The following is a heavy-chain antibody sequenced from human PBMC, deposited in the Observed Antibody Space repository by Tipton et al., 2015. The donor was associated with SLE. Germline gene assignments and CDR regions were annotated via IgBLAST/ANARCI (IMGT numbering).Heavy chain of an antibody. CDR2: INHSGST. CDR1: GGSFSGYY. V-gene: IGHV4-34*01. D-gene: IGHD3-10*01. CDR3: ARFDVLLWFRGFDY. J-gene: IGHJ4*02. Sequence: TLSLTCAVYGGSFSGYYWSWIRQPPGKGLEWIGEINHSGSTNYNPSLKSRVTISVDTSKNQFFLKLSSVTAADTAVYYCARFDVLLWFRGFDYWGQGTLVTASS.